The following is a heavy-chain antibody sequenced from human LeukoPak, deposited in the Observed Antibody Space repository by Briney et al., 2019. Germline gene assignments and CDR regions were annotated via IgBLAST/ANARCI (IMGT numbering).Heavy chain of an antibody. CDR3: ARLSGSYSYLRD. CDR2: IHISGST. V-gene: IGHV4-4*07. CDR1: GGSISTHY. J-gene: IGHJ4*02. D-gene: IGHD1-26*01. Sequence: SETLSLTCTVSGGSISTHYWSWIRQSAGKGLEWIGRIHISGSTNYNPSLKSRVTISVDTSKNQFSLKLSSVTAADTAVYYCARLSGSYSYLRDWGQGTLVTVSS.